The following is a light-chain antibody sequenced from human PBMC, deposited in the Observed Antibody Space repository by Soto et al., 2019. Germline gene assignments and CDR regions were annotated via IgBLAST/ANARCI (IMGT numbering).Light chain of an antibody. CDR1: QDIGSV. V-gene: IGKV1-8*01. CDR3: QQYNTYTWT. J-gene: IGKJ1*01. Sequence: AIRMTQSPSSLSASIGDTVTITCRASQDIGSVLAWYQQKPGTAPKVLISGASDLHGGVPSRFSGSGSGTEFTLTISTLQPDDFATYYCQQYNTYTWTFGQGTKVDIK. CDR2: GAS.